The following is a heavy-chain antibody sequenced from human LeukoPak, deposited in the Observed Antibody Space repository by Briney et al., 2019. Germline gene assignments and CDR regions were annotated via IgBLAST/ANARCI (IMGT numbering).Heavy chain of an antibody. Sequence: PSETLSLTCAVYGGSFSGYYWSWIRQSPGKGLEWIGEINHSGSTNYNPSLKSRVTISVDTSKNQFSLKLSSVTAADTAVYYCARGPVGGTTYNDGDAFDIWGQGTMVTVSS. CDR2: INHSGST. D-gene: IGHD1-7*01. CDR3: ARGPVGGTTYNDGDAFDI. J-gene: IGHJ3*02. CDR1: GGSFSGYY. V-gene: IGHV4-34*01.